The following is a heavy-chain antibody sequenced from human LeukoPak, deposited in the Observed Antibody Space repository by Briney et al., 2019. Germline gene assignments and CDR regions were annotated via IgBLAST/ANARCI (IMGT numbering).Heavy chain of an antibody. J-gene: IGHJ6*02. Sequence: GGSLRLSCAASGFTFSTYGMHWVRQAPGKGLEWVAVIWYDGSNKYYADSVQGRFTISRDNSKNMLYLQMNSLRAEDTAMYYCARAGIAVEGVYYYGMDVWGQGTTVTVSS. V-gene: IGHV3-33*01. D-gene: IGHD6-19*01. CDR1: GFTFSTYG. CDR3: ARAGIAVEGVYYYGMDV. CDR2: IWYDGSNK.